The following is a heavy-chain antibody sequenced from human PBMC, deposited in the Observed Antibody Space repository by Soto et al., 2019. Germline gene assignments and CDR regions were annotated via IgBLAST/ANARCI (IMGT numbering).Heavy chain of an antibody. CDR1: GFTFRSYW. CDR3: ARGGDTSGSWPRY. Sequence: EVQLVESGGGLVQPGGSLRLSCAASGFTFRSYWMHWVRQAPGKGLVWVSRINSDASSTSYADSVKGRFTISRDDAKNSLSLQMSSLRVEDTAVYYCARGGDTSGSWPRYWGQGTLVTVSS. J-gene: IGHJ4*02. CDR2: INSDASST. D-gene: IGHD3-22*01. V-gene: IGHV3-74*01.